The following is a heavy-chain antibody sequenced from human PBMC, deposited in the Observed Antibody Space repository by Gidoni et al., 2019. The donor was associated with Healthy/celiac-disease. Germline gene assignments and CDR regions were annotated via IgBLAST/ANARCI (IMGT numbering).Heavy chain of an antibody. CDR1: CCSISSYY. V-gene: IGHV4-59*01. CDR2: IYYSGST. CDR3: AREGRWLQLPWSRGRWGRDAFDI. J-gene: IGHJ3*02. D-gene: IGHD5-12*01. Sequence: QVQLQESGPVLVKPSETLSLTCTVACCSISSYYWSWIRQPPGKGLDWIGYIYYSGSTNYNPSLKSRVTISVDTSKNQFSLKLSSVTAADTAVYYCAREGRWLQLPWSRGRWGRDAFDIWGQGTMVTVSS.